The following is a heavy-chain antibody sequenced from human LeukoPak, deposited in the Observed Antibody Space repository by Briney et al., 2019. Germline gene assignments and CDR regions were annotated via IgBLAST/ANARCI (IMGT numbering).Heavy chain of an antibody. D-gene: IGHD2-15*01. CDR1: GFAFSSYA. CDR2: IDGGGGRT. V-gene: IGHV3-23*01. CDR3: AKCRSLSPASATNY. Sequence: GGSLRLSCTASGFAFSSYAMSWVRQAPGVGLEWVSAIDGGGGRTWHADSVRGRFTISRDNSKNTLFMQMNSLRAEDTAVYYCAKCRSLSPASATNYWGQGTLVTVSS. J-gene: IGHJ4*02.